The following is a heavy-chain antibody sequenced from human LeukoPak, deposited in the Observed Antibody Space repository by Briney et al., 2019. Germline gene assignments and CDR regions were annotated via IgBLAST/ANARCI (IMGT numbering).Heavy chain of an antibody. V-gene: IGHV4-39*07. D-gene: IGHD2-15*01. CDR2: IYYSGST. J-gene: IGHJ6*03. CDR3: ARARVVLFYYYYMDV. Sequence: SETLSLTCTVSGGSISSSSYYWGWLRQPPGLGLEWIGSIYYSGSTYYNPSLKSRVTISVDTSKNQFSLKLSSVTAADTAVYYCARARVVLFYYYYMDVWGKGTTVTVSS. CDR1: GGSISSSSYY.